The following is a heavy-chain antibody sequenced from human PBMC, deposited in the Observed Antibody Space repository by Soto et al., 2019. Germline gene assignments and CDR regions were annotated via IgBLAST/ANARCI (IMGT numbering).Heavy chain of an antibody. Sequence: QVQLQESGPGLVKPSETLSLTCTVSGGSVSSGSYYWSWIRQPPGKGLEWIGYIYYSGSTNYNPSLKSRVTISVATSKNQFSLKLSSVTAADTAVYYCARAELSLVDYWGQGTLVTVSS. V-gene: IGHV4-61*01. CDR1: GGSVSSGSYY. CDR3: ARAELSLVDY. D-gene: IGHD1-7*01. CDR2: IYYSGST. J-gene: IGHJ4*02.